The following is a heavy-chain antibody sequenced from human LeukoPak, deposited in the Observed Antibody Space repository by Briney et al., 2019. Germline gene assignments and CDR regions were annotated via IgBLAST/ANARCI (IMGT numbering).Heavy chain of an antibody. CDR2: INPNSGGT. Sequence: GASVKVSCKASGYTFTGYYMHWVRQAPGQGLEWMGWINPNSGGTNYAQKFQGRVTMTTDTSTSTAYMGLRSLRFDDTAVYYCARVIVIYSSGWYVGEYFDYWGQGTLVTVSS. J-gene: IGHJ4*02. CDR3: ARVIVIYSSGWYVGEYFDY. D-gene: IGHD6-19*01. V-gene: IGHV1-2*02. CDR1: GYTFTGYY.